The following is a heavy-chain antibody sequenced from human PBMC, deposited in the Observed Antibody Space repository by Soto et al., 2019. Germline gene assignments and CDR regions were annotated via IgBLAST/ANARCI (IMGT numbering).Heavy chain of an antibody. CDR2: ISSSSSTI. CDR1: GFTFSSYS. J-gene: IGHJ4*02. D-gene: IGHD1-26*01. CDR3: XXXXIFFGGSYPYYFDY. V-gene: IGHV3-48*01. Sequence: EVQLVESGGGLVQPGGSLRLSCAASGFTFSSYSMNWVRQAPGKGLEWVSYISSSSSTIYYADSVKGRFTIYRDNAKXXXXXXXXXXXXXXXXXXXXXXXXIFFGGSYPYYFDYWGQGTLVTVSS.